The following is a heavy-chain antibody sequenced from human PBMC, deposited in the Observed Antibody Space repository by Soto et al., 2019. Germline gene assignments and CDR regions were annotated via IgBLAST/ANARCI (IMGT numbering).Heavy chain of an antibody. CDR2: IYHSGST. V-gene: IGHV4-30-2*01. CDR1: GGSISSGGYS. CDR3: ARLYPTLDDILTGHSFYGMDV. Sequence: SETLSLTCAVSGGSISSGGYSWSWIRQPPGKGLEWIGYIYHSGSTYYNPSLKSRVTISVDTSKNQFSLKLSSVTAADTAVYYCARLYPTLDDILTGHSFYGMDVWGQGTTVTVSS. D-gene: IGHD3-9*01. J-gene: IGHJ6*02.